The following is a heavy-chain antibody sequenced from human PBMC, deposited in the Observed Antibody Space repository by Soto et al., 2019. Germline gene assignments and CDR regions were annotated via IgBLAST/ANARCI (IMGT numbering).Heavy chain of an antibody. CDR1: GFTFSAYW. CDR2: IKQAGSEK. V-gene: IGHV3-7*01. CDR3: AREKRANGYFDY. J-gene: IGHJ4*02. Sequence: EVQLVESGGGLVQTGGSLTLSCAASGFTFSAYWMSWVRQAPGKGLEWVANIKQAGSEKYYVDSVNGRFIISRDDAKNSLVLQVNSLRVEDSAGDYCAREKRANGYFDYGGQGTLVTVSS. D-gene: IGHD6-25*01.